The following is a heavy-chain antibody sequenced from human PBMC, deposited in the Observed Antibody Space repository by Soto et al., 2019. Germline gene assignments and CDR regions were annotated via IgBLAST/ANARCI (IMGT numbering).Heavy chain of an antibody. V-gene: IGHV3-48*03. CDR1: GFTFSSYE. CDR2: ISSSGSTI. CDR3: AAGRDGYNHWSY. Sequence: GGSLLLACAASGFTFSSYEMNWVRQAPGKGLEWVSYISSSGSTIYYADSVKGRFTISRDNAKNSLYLQMNSLRAEDTAVYYCAAGRDGYNHWSYWGQGTMVTVSS. J-gene: IGHJ4*02. D-gene: IGHD3-10*01.